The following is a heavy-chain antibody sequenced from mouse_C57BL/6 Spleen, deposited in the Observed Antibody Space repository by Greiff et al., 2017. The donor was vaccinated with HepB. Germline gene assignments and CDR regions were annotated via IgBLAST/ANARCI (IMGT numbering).Heavy chain of an antibody. CDR2: IDPETGGT. V-gene: IGHV1-15*01. CDR1: GYTFTDYE. D-gene: IGHD1-1*01. CDR3: TRIPLYYYGSSPYYAMDY. Sequence: VQLQQSGAELVRPGASVTLSCKASGYTFTDYEMHWVKQTPVHGLDWIGAIDPETGGTAYNQKFKGKAILTADKSSSTAYMELRSLTSEDSAVYYCTRIPLYYYGSSPYYAMDYWGQGTSVTVSS. J-gene: IGHJ4*01.